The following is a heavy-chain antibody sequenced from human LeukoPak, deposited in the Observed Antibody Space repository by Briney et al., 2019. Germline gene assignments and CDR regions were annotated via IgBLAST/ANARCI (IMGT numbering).Heavy chain of an antibody. J-gene: IGHJ4*02. CDR3: AKGRYSRSWYPDY. CDR2: ISTSGGST. CDR1: GFTFNIYA. D-gene: IGHD6-13*01. Sequence: GGSLRLSCAASGFTFNIYAMNWVRQAPGKGPEWVSTISTSGGSTFYADSVKGRSTISRDNSKNTLHLQMISLRAEDTAVYYCAKGRYSRSWYPDYWGQGTLVTVSS. V-gene: IGHV3-23*01.